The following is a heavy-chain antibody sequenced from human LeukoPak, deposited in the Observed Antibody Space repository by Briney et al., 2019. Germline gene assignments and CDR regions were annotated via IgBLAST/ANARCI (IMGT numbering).Heavy chain of an antibody. CDR1: GGSFSGYY. V-gene: IGHV4-34*01. CDR2: MNHSGST. D-gene: IGHD2-2*01. CDR3: ASSEGYCSSTSCYPGMDV. J-gene: IGHJ6*02. Sequence: KPSETLSLTCAVYGGSFSGYYWRWIRQPPGKGLEWIGEMNHSGSTNYNPSLKSRVTISVDTSKNQFSLKLSSVTAADTAVYYCASSEGYCSSTSCYPGMDVWGQGTTVTASS.